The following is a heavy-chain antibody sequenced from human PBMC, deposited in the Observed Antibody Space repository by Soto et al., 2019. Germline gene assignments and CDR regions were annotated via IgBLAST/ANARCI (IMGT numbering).Heavy chain of an antibody. Sequence: QVQLVQSGAEVKNPGASVKVSCKASGYIFTNYYMHWLRQAPGQGLEWMGIINPSGDDTTYAQKFQGRVTMTRDTSTTTVYMELSSLRSEDTALYFCARGIIRPYYFDYWGQGTLLTVSS. CDR1: GYIFTNYY. CDR3: ARGIIRPYYFDY. CDR2: INPSGDDT. J-gene: IGHJ4*02. D-gene: IGHD3-10*01. V-gene: IGHV1-46*03.